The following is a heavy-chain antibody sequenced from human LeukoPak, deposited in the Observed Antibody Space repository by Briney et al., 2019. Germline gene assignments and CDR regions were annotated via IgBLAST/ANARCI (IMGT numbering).Heavy chain of an antibody. V-gene: IGHV1-2*06. CDR3: ARGYGDYVLYDY. D-gene: IGHD4-17*01. Sequence: ASVKVSCKASGYTFTGYYMHWVRQAPGQGLEWMGRINPNSGGTNYAQKFQGRVTMTRDTSASTAYMELSSLRSEDTAVYYCARGYGDYVLYDYWGQGTLVTVSS. J-gene: IGHJ4*02. CDR2: INPNSGGT. CDR1: GYTFTGYY.